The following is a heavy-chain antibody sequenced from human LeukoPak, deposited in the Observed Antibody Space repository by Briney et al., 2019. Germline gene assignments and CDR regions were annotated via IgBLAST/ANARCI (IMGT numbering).Heavy chain of an antibody. CDR1: GGSISSSSHY. CDR2: IYYSGST. J-gene: IGHJ4*02. V-gene: IGHV4-61*05. D-gene: IGHD1-26*01. CDR3: ARHRTVGARGVDFDY. Sequence: SETLSLTCTVSGGSISSSSHYWSWIRQPPGKGLEWIGYIYYSGSTNYNPSLKSRVTISVDTSKNQFSLKLSSVTAADTAVYYCARHRTVGARGVDFDYWGQGTLVTVSS.